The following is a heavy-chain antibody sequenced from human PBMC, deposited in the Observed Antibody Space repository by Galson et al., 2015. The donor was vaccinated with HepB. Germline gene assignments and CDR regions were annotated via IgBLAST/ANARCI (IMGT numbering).Heavy chain of an antibody. D-gene: IGHD4-17*01. CDR3: ARGATVTTPALVEAFHI. Sequence: SLRLSCAASGFTFSSYWMHWVRQAPGKGLAWVSRINSDGSSTSYADSVKGRFTISRADAKNTLYLQMNSLRAEETAVYYCARGATVTTPALVEAFHIWAPGTMVTVSS. CDR2: INSDGSST. CDR1: GFTFSSYW. J-gene: IGHJ3*02. V-gene: IGHV3-74*01.